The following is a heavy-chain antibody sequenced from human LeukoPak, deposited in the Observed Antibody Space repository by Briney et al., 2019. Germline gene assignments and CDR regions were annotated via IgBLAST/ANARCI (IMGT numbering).Heavy chain of an antibody. Sequence: SETLSLTCAVYGGSFSGYYWSWIRQPPGKGLEWIGEINHSGSTNYNPSLKSRVTISVDTSKNQFPLKLSSVTAADTAVYYCARDWNYVPLDYWGQGTLVTVSS. CDR2: INHSGST. CDR3: ARDWNYVPLDY. J-gene: IGHJ4*02. V-gene: IGHV4-34*01. CDR1: GGSFSGYY. D-gene: IGHD1-7*01.